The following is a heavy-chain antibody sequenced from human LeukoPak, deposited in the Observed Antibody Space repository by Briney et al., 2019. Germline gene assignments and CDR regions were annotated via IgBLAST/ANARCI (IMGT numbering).Heavy chain of an antibody. J-gene: IGHJ5*02. CDR1: GGSFSGYY. CDR2: INHSGST. CDR3: ATYRDPVNRVAWFDP. Sequence: PSETLSLTCAVYGGSFSGYYWSWIRQPPGKGLEWIGEINHSGSTNYNPSLKSRVTISVDTSKNQFSLQLTSLTAADTAIYYCATYRDPVNRVAWFDPWGQGMLVTVSS. D-gene: IGHD4-17*01. V-gene: IGHV4-34*01.